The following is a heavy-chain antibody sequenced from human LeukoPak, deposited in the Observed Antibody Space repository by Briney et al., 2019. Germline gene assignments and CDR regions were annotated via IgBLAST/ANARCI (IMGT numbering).Heavy chain of an antibody. Sequence: SGTLSLTCAVSGDSISSNNWWSWVRQPPGKGLEWIGEIYHSGITDYNPSLKSRVTISADKSKNQFSLKLSSVTAADTAIYYCTREYGFMTTVFHAFDIWGQGTMVTVSS. D-gene: IGHD4-17*01. V-gene: IGHV4-4*02. CDR2: IYHSGIT. CDR1: GDSISSNNW. J-gene: IGHJ3*02. CDR3: TREYGFMTTVFHAFDI.